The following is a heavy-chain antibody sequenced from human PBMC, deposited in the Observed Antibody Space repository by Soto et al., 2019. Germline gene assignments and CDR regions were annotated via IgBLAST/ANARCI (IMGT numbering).Heavy chain of an antibody. CDR2: ISGGGGST. J-gene: IGHJ3*01. V-gene: IGHV3-23*01. CDR3: AKGFIVVVTVLRPDDAFDV. CDR1: GFTVGNYG. Sequence: EVQLLESGGGLVQPGGSLRLSCAASGFTVGNYGMNWVRQAPGKGLEWVSGISGGGGSTYYADSVKGRFTISRDPSKNTVFLEMSSLRAEDTAVYYCAKGFIVVVTVLRPDDAFDVWGQGTLVTVSS. D-gene: IGHD2-21*02.